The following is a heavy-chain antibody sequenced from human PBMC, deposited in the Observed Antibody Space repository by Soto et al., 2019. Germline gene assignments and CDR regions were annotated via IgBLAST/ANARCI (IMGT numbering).Heavy chain of an antibody. D-gene: IGHD3-22*01. CDR1: GGSIRSYC. Sequence: QVQLQESGPGLLKPSETLSLTCTVSGGSIRSYCWTWIRQPPGEGLEWIGCICTGGSTNYNPSLKSRVTISVDTQMNQFSLQLSSVTVADTAVYYCAGGGSIVVATRRLMDVWGKGTTVTVSS. J-gene: IGHJ6*03. CDR2: ICTGGST. V-gene: IGHV4-4*08. CDR3: AGGGSIVVATRRLMDV.